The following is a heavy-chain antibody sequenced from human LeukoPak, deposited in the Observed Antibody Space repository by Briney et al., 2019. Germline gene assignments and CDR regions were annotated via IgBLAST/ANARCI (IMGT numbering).Heavy chain of an antibody. CDR1: DGSISSGTYY. V-gene: IGHV4-39*07. CDR2: IDYGGST. J-gene: IGHJ4*02. CDR3: AREYTLYRSGWFLDY. Sequence: SDTLSLTCSVSDGSISSGTYYWGWIRQPPGKGLEWIGSIDYGGSTYYNPSLKSRATISIDTSKNQFSLRLSSVTAADTAVYYCAREYTLYRSGWFLDYWGQGTVVTVSS. D-gene: IGHD6-19*01.